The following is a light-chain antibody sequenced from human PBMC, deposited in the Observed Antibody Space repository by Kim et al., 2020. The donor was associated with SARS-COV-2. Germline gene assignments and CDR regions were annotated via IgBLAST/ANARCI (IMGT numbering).Light chain of an antibody. J-gene: IGLJ2*01. CDR1: SGHITNA. CDR2: VNSDGTH. V-gene: IGLV4-69*01. Sequence: QPVLSQSPSASASLGASINLTCSLSSGHITNAIAWHQQRPQKGPRYLMKVNSDGTHRKGDGIPDRFSGSSSGTERYLTISNLQFDDEADYYCQTWDTDIQIFCGGTQLTVL. CDR3: QTWDTDIQI.